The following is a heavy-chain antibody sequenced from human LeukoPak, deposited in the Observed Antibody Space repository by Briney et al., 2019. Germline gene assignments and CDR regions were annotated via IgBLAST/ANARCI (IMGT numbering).Heavy chain of an antibody. CDR1: GFTFSSYA. Sequence: GGSLRLPCAASGFTFSSYAMSWVRQAPGKGLEWVSAISGSGGSTYYADSVKGRFTISRDNSKNTLYLQMNSLRAEDTAVYYCAKDPLAADSGSSDDWGQGTLVTVSS. CDR3: AKDPLAADSGSSDD. D-gene: IGHD1-26*01. J-gene: IGHJ4*02. CDR2: ISGSGGST. V-gene: IGHV3-23*01.